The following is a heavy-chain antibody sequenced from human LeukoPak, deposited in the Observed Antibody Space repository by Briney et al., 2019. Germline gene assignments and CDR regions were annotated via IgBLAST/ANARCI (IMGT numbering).Heavy chain of an antibody. D-gene: IGHD4-17*01. CDR1: GFTFSSYA. CDR3: ARDMHPYGDLRGGGAFDI. V-gene: IGHV3-30*04. CDR2: ISYDGSNK. J-gene: IGHJ3*02. Sequence: PGRSLRLSCAASGFTFSSYAMHWVRQAPGKGLEWVAAISYDGSNKYYADSVKGRFTISRDNSKNTLYLQMNSLRAEDTAVYYCARDMHPYGDLRGGGAFDIWGQGTMVTVSS.